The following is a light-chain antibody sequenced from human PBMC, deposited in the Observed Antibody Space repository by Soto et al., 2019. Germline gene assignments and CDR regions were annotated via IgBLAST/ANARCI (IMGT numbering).Light chain of an antibody. J-gene: IGLJ3*02. CDR1: SSNIGAGYD. Sequence: QSVLTPPPSVSGAPGQRVTISCTGSSSNIGAGYDVHWYQLLPGTAPKLLIHGNSNRPSGVPDRLSGSKSGTSASLAITGLQAEDEADYFCQSYDNSLSGWVFGGGTKVTVL. CDR2: GNS. CDR3: QSYDNSLSGWV. V-gene: IGLV1-40*01.